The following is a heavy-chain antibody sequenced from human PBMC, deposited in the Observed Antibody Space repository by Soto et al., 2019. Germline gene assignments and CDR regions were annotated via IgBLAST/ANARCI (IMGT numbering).Heavy chain of an antibody. CDR2: INVGNDNT. J-gene: IGHJ6*02. CDR1: GYIFSSYA. D-gene: IGHD3-3*01. CDR3: ARGSFYDFWSGYYPYGMDV. V-gene: IGHV1-3*01. Sequence: ASVKVSCKASGYIFSSYAMHWVRQAPGQRLEWMGWINVGNDNTKYSQKFQGRVTITRDTSASTAYMELSSLRSEDTVVYYCARGSFYDFWSGYYPYGMDVWGQGTTVTVSS.